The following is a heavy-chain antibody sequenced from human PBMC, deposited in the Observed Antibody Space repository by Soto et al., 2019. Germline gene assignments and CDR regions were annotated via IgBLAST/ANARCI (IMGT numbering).Heavy chain of an antibody. J-gene: IGHJ6*02. D-gene: IGHD2-15*01. V-gene: IGHV3-30*18. CDR3: AKRRYGDRFYCHDGMDV. Sequence: QVQLEESGGGVVQPGRSMRLSCEASDFSFYSYNMHWVRKAPGKGLEWVALILRDGSNEYYADSVKGRYTISRDNSKNTLYRKMKNLRAEDTAVYNCAKRRYGDRFYCHDGMDVWGQGPKVTVSS. CDR1: DFSFYSYN. CDR2: ILRDGSNE.